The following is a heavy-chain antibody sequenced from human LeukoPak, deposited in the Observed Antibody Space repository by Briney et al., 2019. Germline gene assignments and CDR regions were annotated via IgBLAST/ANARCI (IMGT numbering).Heavy chain of an antibody. CDR1: GYKFTDYW. CDR2: VDPSDSDT. CDR3: VRLGPSRYYFDY. V-gene: IGHV5-51*01. Sequence: GESLKISCKVSGYKFTDYWIGWVRQMPGQGLEWMGIVDPSDSDTRYSLSLQGQVTVSADNAITTAYLQWTTVEASDTAMYYCVRLGPSRYYFDYWGQGTQVTVSS. J-gene: IGHJ4*02. D-gene: IGHD3-3*01.